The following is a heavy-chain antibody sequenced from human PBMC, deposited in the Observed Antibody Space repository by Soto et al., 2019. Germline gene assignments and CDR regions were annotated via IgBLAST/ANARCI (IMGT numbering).Heavy chain of an antibody. Sequence: EVQLVESGGGLVQPGGSLRLSCAASGFTFSSYWMHWVRQAPGKGLVWVSRINSDGSSTSYADSVKGRFTISRDNAKNTLYLHMNSLRAEDTAVYYCARVAMNRTAKLGFQHWGQGTLVTVSS. D-gene: IGHD1-1*01. J-gene: IGHJ1*01. CDR3: ARVAMNRTAKLGFQH. CDR1: GFTFSSYW. V-gene: IGHV3-74*01. CDR2: INSDGSST.